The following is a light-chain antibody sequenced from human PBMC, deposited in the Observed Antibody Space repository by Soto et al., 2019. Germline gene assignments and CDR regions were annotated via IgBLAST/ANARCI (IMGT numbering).Light chain of an antibody. Sequence: EILLTQSPATLSLSPGERATLSCGASQSVSSYLAWYQQKPGQAPRLLIYDASNRATGIPARFSGSGSGTDFTLTISSLETEDFAVYYCQQRSNWHTLTFGGGTKVDIK. CDR2: DAS. CDR3: QQRSNWHTLT. J-gene: IGKJ4*01. CDR1: QSVSSY. V-gene: IGKV3-11*01.